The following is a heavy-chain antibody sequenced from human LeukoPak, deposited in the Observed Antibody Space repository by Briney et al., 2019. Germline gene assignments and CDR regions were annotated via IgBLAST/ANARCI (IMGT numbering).Heavy chain of an antibody. J-gene: IGHJ2*01. Sequence: GGSLRLSCAASGFTFSNYAMSWVRQAPGKGLEWISGISGSGDSKYYVDSVKGRFIISRDNSKNTLYVQMNSLRAEDTAVYYCAKDGRPGSWYDWYFDVWGRGTLVTVSS. V-gene: IGHV3-23*01. CDR3: AKDGRPGSWYDWYFDV. CDR1: GFTFSNYA. D-gene: IGHD6-13*01. CDR2: ISGSGDSK.